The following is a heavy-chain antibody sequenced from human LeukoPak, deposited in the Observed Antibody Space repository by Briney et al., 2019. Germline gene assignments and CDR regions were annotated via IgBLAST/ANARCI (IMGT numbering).Heavy chain of an antibody. Sequence: GRSLRLSCAASGFTFSSYAMHWVRQAPGKGLEWVAVISYDGSNKYYADSVKGRFTISRDNSKNTLYLQMNSLRAEDTAVYYCARGPRGSSGSYLDYWGQGTLVTVSS. D-gene: IGHD3-10*01. CDR2: ISYDGSNK. CDR3: ARGPRGSSGSYLDY. V-gene: IGHV3-30-3*01. CDR1: GFTFSSYA. J-gene: IGHJ4*02.